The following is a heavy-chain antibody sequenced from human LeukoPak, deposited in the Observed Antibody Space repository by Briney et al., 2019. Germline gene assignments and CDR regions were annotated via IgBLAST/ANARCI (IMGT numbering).Heavy chain of an antibody. Sequence: AGGSLRLSCAASGFTFSSYGMHWVRQAPGEGLEWVAVIWYDGSNKYYADSVKGRFTISRDNSKNTLYLQMNSLRAEDTAVYYCARGTYYYDSSGYYFDYWGQGSLVTVSS. J-gene: IGHJ4*02. D-gene: IGHD3-22*01. V-gene: IGHV3-33*01. CDR2: IWYDGSNK. CDR1: GFTFSSYG. CDR3: ARGTYYYDSSGYYFDY.